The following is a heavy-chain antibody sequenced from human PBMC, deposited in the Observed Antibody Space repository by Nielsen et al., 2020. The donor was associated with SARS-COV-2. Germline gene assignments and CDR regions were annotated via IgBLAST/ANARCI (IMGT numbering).Heavy chain of an antibody. D-gene: IGHD4-23*01. CDR2: ISGSGGST. Sequence: GESLKISCAASGFTFSSYAMSWVRQAPGKGLEWVSAISGSGGSTYYADSVKGRFTISRDNPKNTLYLQMNSLRAEDTAVYYCAKADYGGNSDYWGQGTLVTVSS. J-gene: IGHJ4*02. CDR1: GFTFSSYA. CDR3: AKADYGGNSDY. V-gene: IGHV3-23*01.